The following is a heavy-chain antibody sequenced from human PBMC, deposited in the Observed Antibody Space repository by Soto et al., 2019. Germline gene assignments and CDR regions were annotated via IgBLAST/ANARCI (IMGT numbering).Heavy chain of an antibody. D-gene: IGHD3-10*01. V-gene: IGHV4-34*01. CDR1: GGSFSTYY. CDR3: ARTDIMVRANQEYWFDP. CDR2: INHSGNT. J-gene: IGHJ5*02. Sequence: SETLSLTCAVYGGSFSTYYWNWIRQPPGKGLEWIGEINHSGNTQYNPSLKSRVTMSLDTSKNQFSLKLSSVTAADTAVYYCARTDIMVRANQEYWFDPWGQGTLVTVSS.